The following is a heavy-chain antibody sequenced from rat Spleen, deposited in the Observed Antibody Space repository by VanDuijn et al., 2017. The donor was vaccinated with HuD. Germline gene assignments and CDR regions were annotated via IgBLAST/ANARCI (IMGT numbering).Heavy chain of an antibody. CDR1: GFSLSNYG. D-gene: IGHD1-1*01. CDR3: TRDRLQWFDY. CDR2: MWTDGST. Sequence: QVQLKESGPGLVQPSQTLSLTCTVSGFSLSNYGVIWVRQPPGKGLEWMGVMWTDGSTAYNSALKSRLSISRDTSKSQVFLKMNSLQTEDTAIYYCTRDRLQWFDYWGQGVMVTVSS. J-gene: IGHJ2*01. V-gene: IGHV2-13*01.